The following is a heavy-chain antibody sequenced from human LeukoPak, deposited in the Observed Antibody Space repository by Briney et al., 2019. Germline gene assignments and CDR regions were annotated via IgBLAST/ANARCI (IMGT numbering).Heavy chain of an antibody. D-gene: IGHD4-17*01. CDR2: IYSSGST. J-gene: IGHJ4*02. V-gene: IGHV4-4*07. Sequence: SETLSLTCTVSGGSISSYYGSWIRQPAGKGLEWIGRIYSSGSTNYNPSLKSRVTISVDTSKNQFSLKLSSVTAADTAVYYCTTDPSDYGDYVGYWGQGTLVTVSS. CDR3: TTDPSDYGDYVGY. CDR1: GGSISSYY.